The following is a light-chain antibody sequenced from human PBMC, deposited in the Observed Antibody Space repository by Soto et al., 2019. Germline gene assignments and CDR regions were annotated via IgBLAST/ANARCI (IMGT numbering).Light chain of an antibody. CDR2: EGS. V-gene: IGLV2-23*01. CDR3: CSYAGSKTYV. CDR1: SSDVGNYNL. J-gene: IGLJ1*01. Sequence: QSVLTQPASVSGSPGQSITISCTVPSSDVGNYNLVSWYQKHPGKVPKLVIYEGSKRPSGVSHRFSGSQSGNTASLAISGLQAEDEADYYCCSYAGSKTYVFGTGTKVTVL.